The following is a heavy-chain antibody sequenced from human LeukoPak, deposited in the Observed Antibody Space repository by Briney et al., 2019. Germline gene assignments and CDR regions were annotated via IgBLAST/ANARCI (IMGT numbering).Heavy chain of an antibody. CDR1: GGSISSSSYH. CDR3: ARYASGSYYRGIDY. J-gene: IGHJ4*02. D-gene: IGHD1-26*01. CDR2: IDYSGST. Sequence: LETLSLTCTVSGGSISSSSYHWGWIRQPPGKGLEWIGSIDYSGSTYYNPSLKSRITISVDTSKIQFSLKLSSVTAADTAVYYCARYASGSYYRGIDYWGQGTLVTVSS. V-gene: IGHV4-39*07.